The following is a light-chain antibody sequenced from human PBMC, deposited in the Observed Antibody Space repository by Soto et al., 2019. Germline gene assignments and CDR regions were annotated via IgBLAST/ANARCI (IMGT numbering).Light chain of an antibody. Sequence: DIQMTPSPSPLSSSVGDRVTITCRARQSISTWLAWSQQKPGKAPKLLIYKASSLESGVTSRFSGSGSETEFTLTISSLQPDDFATYYCQQYNSYSTFGQGTKVDI. CDR2: KAS. CDR3: QQYNSYST. V-gene: IGKV1-5*03. CDR1: QSISTW. J-gene: IGKJ1*01.